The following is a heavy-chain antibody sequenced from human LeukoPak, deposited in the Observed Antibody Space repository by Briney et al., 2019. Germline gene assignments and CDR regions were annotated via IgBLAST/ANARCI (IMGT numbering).Heavy chain of an antibody. V-gene: IGHV1-18*01. CDR2: ISAYNGNT. J-gene: IGHJ5*02. CDR1: GYTFTSYG. Sequence: GASVKVSCKASGYTFTSYGISWVRQAPGQGLEWMGWISAYNGNTNYAQKLQGRVTMTTDTSTSTAYMELRSLRSDDTAVYYCAREGSSSWYTRDYPWFDPWGQGTLVTVSS. D-gene: IGHD6-13*01. CDR3: AREGSSSWYTRDYPWFDP.